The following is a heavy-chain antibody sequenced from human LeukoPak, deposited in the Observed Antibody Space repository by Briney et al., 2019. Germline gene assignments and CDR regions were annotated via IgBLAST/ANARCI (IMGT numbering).Heavy chain of an antibody. CDR1: GYTFTGYY. CDR2: INPNSGGT. D-gene: IGHD3-10*01. J-gene: IGHJ4*02. Sequence: GASVKVSCKASGYTFTGYYMHWVRQAPGQGLEWMGRINPNSGGTNYAQKFQGRVTMTRDTSISTAYMELSRLRSDDTAVYYCARDDTMVRGDFDYWGQGTPVTVSS. CDR3: ARDDTMVRGDFDY. V-gene: IGHV1-2*06.